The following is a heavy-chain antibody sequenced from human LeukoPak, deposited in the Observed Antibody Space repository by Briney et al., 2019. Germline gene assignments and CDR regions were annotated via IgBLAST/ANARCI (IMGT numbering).Heavy chain of an antibody. Sequence: PGGSLRLSCAASGFTFSSYGMHWVRQAPGKGLEWVTFIRYDGSNKFYADSVKGRYTISRDNARNSLYLQMNSLRAEDTAVYYCARAPQNHYDSSPFDYWGQGTLVTVSS. CDR2: IRYDGSNK. CDR1: GFTFSSYG. D-gene: IGHD3-22*01. V-gene: IGHV3-30*02. J-gene: IGHJ4*02. CDR3: ARAPQNHYDSSPFDY.